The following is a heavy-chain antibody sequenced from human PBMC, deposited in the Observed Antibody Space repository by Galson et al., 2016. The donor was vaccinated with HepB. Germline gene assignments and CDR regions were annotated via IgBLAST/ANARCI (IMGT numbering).Heavy chain of an antibody. J-gene: IGHJ3*02. CDR3: AKSQPGYSSGWYTLPIDAFDI. D-gene: IGHD6-19*01. V-gene: IGHV3-30*18. Sequence: SLRLSCAASGFTFSNYGMHWVRQAPGKGLEWVAADSMDGRRKFYADSVKGRYTISRDNSNSMLFLQMNSLRAEDTAVYYCAKSQPGYSSGWYTLPIDAFDIWGQGTMVTVSS. CDR2: DSMDGRRK. CDR1: GFTFSNYG.